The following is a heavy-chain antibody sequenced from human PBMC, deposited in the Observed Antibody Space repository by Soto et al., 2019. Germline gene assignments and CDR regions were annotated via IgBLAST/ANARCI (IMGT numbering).Heavy chain of an antibody. D-gene: IGHD6-19*01. CDR1: GFTFSSYE. Sequence: EVQLVESGGGLVQPGGSLRLSCAASGFTFSSYEMICVRQAPRKGLEWIAYISSSGSDIYYTDSVKGRITISRDYNKKTPYLQMNNLKDKNTAIYYRAKVGGTAVAGARVDWFDPLGLVTLVTVSS. J-gene: IGHJ5*02. V-gene: IGHV3-48*03. CDR2: ISSSGSDI. CDR3: AKVGGTAVAGARVDWFDP.